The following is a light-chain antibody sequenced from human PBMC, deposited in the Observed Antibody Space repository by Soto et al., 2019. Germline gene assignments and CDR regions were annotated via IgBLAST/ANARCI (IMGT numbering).Light chain of an antibody. V-gene: IGLV2-14*01. CDR3: SSYRGSSPYV. CDR2: EVS. J-gene: IGLJ1*01. Sequence: QSVLTQPASVSGSPGQSITISCTGTSSDGGGYNYVSWYQQHPGKAPKVMIYEVSNRPSGVSNRFSGSKSGNTASLTISGLQAEDEADYYCSSYRGSSPYVFATGTKVTVL. CDR1: SSDGGGYNY.